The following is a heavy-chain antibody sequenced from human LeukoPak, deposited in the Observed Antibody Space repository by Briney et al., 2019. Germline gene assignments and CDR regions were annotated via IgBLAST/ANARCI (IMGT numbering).Heavy chain of an antibody. J-gene: IGHJ3*02. CDR2: IIPIFGTA. CDR1: GGTFSSYA. Sequence: GASVKVSCKASGGTFSSYAISWVRQAPGQGLEWMGGIIPIFGTANYAQKFRGRVTITADKSTRTAYMELSSLRSEDTAVYYCARPRDGYIDDAFDIWGQGTMVTVSS. D-gene: IGHD5-24*01. CDR3: ARPRDGYIDDAFDI. V-gene: IGHV1-69*06.